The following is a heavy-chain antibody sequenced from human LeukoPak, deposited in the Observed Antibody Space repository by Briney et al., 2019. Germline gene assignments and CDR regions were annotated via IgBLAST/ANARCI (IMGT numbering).Heavy chain of an antibody. CDR3: ARDGNYYDSSGYYPIDY. Sequence: SETLSLTCTVSGGSISSYYWSWIRQPPGKGLEWIGYIYYSGSTNYNPSLKSRVTMSVDTSKNQFSLKLSSVTAADTAVYYCARDGNYYDSSGYYPIDYWGQGTLVTVSS. V-gene: IGHV4-59*12. J-gene: IGHJ4*02. CDR2: IYYSGST. CDR1: GGSISSYY. D-gene: IGHD3-22*01.